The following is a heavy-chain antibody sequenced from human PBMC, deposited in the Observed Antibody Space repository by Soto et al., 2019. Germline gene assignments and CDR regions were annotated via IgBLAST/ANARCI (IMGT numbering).Heavy chain of an antibody. Sequence: SVKVSCKASGGTFSSYAISWVRQAPGQGLEWMGGIIPIFGTANYAQKFQGRVTITADESTSTAYMELSSLRSEDTAVYYCARSKGGWPRFDDWCQGTLVTLSS. V-gene: IGHV1-69*13. CDR3: ARSKGGWPRFDD. J-gene: IGHJ4*02. CDR1: GGTFSSYA. CDR2: IIPIFGTA. D-gene: IGHD5-12*01.